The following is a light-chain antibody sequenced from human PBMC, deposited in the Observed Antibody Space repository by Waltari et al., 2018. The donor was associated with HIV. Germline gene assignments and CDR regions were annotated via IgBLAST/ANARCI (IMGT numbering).Light chain of an antibody. V-gene: IGLV2-14*03. Sequence: QSALTQPASVSGSPGQSITISCTGTSSDVGGYNYVSWYQQHPGKAPKLMIYDVSNRPSGGSNRFSGSKSGNTASLTISGLQAEDEADYYCSSYTSSSTRVVFGGGTKLTVL. CDR2: DVS. CDR1: SSDVGGYNY. CDR3: SSYTSSSTRVV. J-gene: IGLJ2*01.